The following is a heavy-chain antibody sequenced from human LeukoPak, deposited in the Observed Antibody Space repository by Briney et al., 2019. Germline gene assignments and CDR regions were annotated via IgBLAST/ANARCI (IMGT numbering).Heavy chain of an antibody. CDR3: ARVPGIQLSGAFDI. V-gene: IGHV4-39*07. CDR1: GGSISSSSYY. CDR2: INHSGST. D-gene: IGHD5-18*01. J-gene: IGHJ3*02. Sequence: SETLSLTCTVSGGSISSSSYYWGWIRQPPGKGLEWIGEINHSGSTNYNPSLKSRVTISVDTSKNQFSLKLSSVTAADTAVYYCARVPGIQLSGAFDIWGQGTMVTVSS.